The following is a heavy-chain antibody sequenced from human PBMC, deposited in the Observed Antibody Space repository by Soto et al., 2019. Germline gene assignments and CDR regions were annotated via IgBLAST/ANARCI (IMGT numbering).Heavy chain of an antibody. CDR2: ISWSSNII. CDR1: GFTFDDYA. J-gene: IGHJ4*02. CDR3: AKGGPDGFCSGGRCYFDY. Sequence: EVQLVESGGGLVQPGRSLRLSCAASGFTFDDYAMHWVRRVPGKGLEWVSSISWSSNIIGYADSVKGRFTISRDNAKNSLCLQMNSLRPEDTALYYCAKGGPDGFCSGGRCYFDYWGQGTLVTVSS. V-gene: IGHV3-9*01. D-gene: IGHD2-15*01.